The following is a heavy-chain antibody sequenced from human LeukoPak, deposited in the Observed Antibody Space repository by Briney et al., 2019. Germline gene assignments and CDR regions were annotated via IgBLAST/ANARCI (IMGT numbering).Heavy chain of an antibody. Sequence: SVKVSCKASGYTFTSYYMHWVRQAPGQGLEWMGGIIPIFGTANYAQKFQGRVTITADKSTSTAYMELSSLRSEDTAVYHCARSSDYGSGSFFDYWGQGTLVTVSS. CDR1: GYTFTSYY. J-gene: IGHJ4*02. CDR2: IIPIFGTA. V-gene: IGHV1-69*06. CDR3: ARSSDYGSGSFFDY. D-gene: IGHD3-10*01.